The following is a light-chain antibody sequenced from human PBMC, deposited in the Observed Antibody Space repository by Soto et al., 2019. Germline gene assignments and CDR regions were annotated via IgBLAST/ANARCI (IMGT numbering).Light chain of an antibody. CDR3: CSYVGATTYV. V-gene: IGLV2-23*01. J-gene: IGLJ1*01. Sequence: QSVLTQPASVSGSPGQSITIPCTGTSSTVGGFNVVSWYQQHPGKAPKVIIYEGIKRPSGVSNRFSGSSSGSTASLTISGLQAEDEADYYCCSYVGATTYVFGTGTKVTVL. CDR2: EGI. CDR1: SSTVGGFNV.